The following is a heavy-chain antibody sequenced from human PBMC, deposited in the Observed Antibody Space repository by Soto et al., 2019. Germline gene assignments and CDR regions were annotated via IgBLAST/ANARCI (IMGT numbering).Heavy chain of an antibody. J-gene: IGHJ6*04. Sequence: ASVKVSCKASGYTFTSYAMHWVRQAPGQRLEWMGWINAGNGNTKYSQKFQGRVTITRDTSASTAYMELSSLRSEDTAVYYCARMATISVTPYGMDVWGKGTTVT. CDR3: ARMATISVTPYGMDV. CDR2: INAGNGNT. CDR1: GYTFTSYA. V-gene: IGHV1-3*01. D-gene: IGHD5-12*01.